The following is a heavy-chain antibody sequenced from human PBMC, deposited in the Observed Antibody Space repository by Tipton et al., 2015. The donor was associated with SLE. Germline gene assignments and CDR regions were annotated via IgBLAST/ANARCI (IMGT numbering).Heavy chain of an antibody. V-gene: IGHV4-59*11. CDR3: ARLEWLLSKPYGMDV. Sequence: TLSLTCTVSGGSISSHFWSWIRQPPGKGLEWIGYLYYSGGTNYNPSLKSRVTISVDTSKNQFSLKLSSVTAADTAVYYCARLEWLLSKPYGMDVWGQGTTVTVSS. D-gene: IGHD3-3*01. CDR2: LYYSGGT. CDR1: GGSISSHF. J-gene: IGHJ6*02.